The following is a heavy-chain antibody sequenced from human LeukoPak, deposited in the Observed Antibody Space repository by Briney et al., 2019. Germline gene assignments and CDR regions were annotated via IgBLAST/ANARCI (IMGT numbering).Heavy chain of an antibody. D-gene: IGHD3-22*01. Sequence: GGSLRLSCAASGFTFSSYGMHWVRQAPGKGLEWVAVISYDGSNKYYADSVKGRFTISRDNSKNTPYLQMNSLRAEDTAVYYCAKDPGEVIVVMDYFDYWGQGTLVTVSS. CDR1: GFTFSSYG. CDR2: ISYDGSNK. CDR3: AKDPGEVIVVMDYFDY. V-gene: IGHV3-30*18. J-gene: IGHJ4*02.